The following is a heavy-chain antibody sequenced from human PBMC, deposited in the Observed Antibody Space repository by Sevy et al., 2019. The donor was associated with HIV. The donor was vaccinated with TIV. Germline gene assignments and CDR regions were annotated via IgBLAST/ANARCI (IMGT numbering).Heavy chain of an antibody. CDR1: GYIFTNYG. CDR2: ISGYNGNT. Sequence: SVKVSCKASGYIFTNYGIMWVRQAPGQGLEWMGWISGYNGNTKYAQKFQGRVTMTTEKSTATAYMEVRSLRSDDTALYYCARTYCSSTAGCQYFHHWGQGTLVTVSS. CDR3: ARTYCSSTAGCQYFHH. J-gene: IGHJ1*01. D-gene: IGHD2-2*01. V-gene: IGHV1-18*01.